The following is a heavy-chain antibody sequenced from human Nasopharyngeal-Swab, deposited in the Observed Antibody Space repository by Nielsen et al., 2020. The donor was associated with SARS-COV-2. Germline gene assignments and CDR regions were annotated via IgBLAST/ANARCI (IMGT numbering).Heavy chain of an antibody. J-gene: IGHJ4*02. D-gene: IGHD6-6*01. CDR1: GDSVSSNSAT. Sequence: SQTLSLTCPISGDSVSSNSATWNWIRPSPSRGLEWLGRTYYSSTWYNDYAVSVKSRITINSDTSKNQFSLQLNSVTPEDTAVYYCASDRRSGTSSLRFDCWGQGILVTVSS. V-gene: IGHV6-1*01. CDR2: TYYSSTWYN. CDR3: ASDRRSGTSSLRFDC.